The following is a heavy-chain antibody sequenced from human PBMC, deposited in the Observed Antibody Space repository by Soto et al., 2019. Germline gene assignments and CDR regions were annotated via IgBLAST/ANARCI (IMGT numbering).Heavy chain of an antibody. CDR2: IYYSGST. V-gene: IGHV4-59*01. Sequence: SETLSLTCTVSGGSISSYYWSWIRQPPGKGLEWIGYIYYSGSTNYNPSLKSRVTISVDTSKNQFSLKLSSVTAADTAVYYCARDSGSYSFFDYWGQGTLVTVSS. J-gene: IGHJ4*02. CDR3: ARDSGSYSFFDY. CDR1: GGSISSYY. D-gene: IGHD1-26*01.